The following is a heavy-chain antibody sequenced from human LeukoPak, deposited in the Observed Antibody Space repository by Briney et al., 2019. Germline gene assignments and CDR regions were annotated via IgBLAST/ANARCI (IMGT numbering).Heavy chain of an antibody. V-gene: IGHV6-1*01. Sequence: SQTLSLTCAISGDSVSSNSAAWNWIRQSPPRGLEWLGRTYYRSKWYNDYAVSVKGRITINPDTSKNQFSLQLNSVTPEDTAVYYCAREDGAAAGTDWFDPWGQGTLVTVSS. CDR3: AREDGAAAGTDWFDP. J-gene: IGHJ5*02. CDR1: GDSVSSNSAA. D-gene: IGHD6-13*01. CDR2: TYYRSKWYN.